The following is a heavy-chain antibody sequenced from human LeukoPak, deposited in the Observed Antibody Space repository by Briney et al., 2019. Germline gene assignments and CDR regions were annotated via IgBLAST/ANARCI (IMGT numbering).Heavy chain of an antibody. V-gene: IGHV4-4*07. D-gene: IGHD6-19*01. CDR1: GGSISSYY. Sequence: SETLSLTCIVSGGSISSYYWSWIRQPAGKGLEWIGRIYTSGSTNYNPSLKSRVTMSVDTSKNQFSLKLSSVTAADTAVYYCARDTSSGWYFSYWGQGTLVTVSS. CDR3: ARDTSSGWYFSY. J-gene: IGHJ4*02. CDR2: IYTSGST.